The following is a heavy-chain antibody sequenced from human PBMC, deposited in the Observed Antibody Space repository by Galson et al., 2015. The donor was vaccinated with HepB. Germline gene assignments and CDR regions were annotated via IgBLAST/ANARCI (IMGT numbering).Heavy chain of an antibody. CDR3: ARELTTSGFDP. CDR1: GFTFSSYA. Sequence: SLRLSCAASGFTFSSYAMSWVRQAPGKGLEWVSYIDRSGDTRHYADSVEGRFTISRDNARNLVYLQMNSLRAEDTALYYYARELTTSGFDPWGQGTLVTVSS. D-gene: IGHD3-10*01. V-gene: IGHV3-48*03. J-gene: IGHJ5*02. CDR2: IDRSGDTR.